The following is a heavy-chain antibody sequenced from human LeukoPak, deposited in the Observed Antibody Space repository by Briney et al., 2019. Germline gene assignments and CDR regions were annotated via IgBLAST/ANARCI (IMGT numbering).Heavy chain of an antibody. CDR2: ISWNSGSI. D-gene: IGHD3-10*01. Sequence: PGRSLRLSCAASGFTFDDYAMHWVRQAPGKGLEWVSGISWNSGSIGYADSVKGRFTISRDNAKNSLYLQMNSLRAEDTALYYCAKDIGGGGFDYWGQGTLVTVSS. CDR3: AKDIGGGGFDY. CDR1: GFTFDDYA. V-gene: IGHV3-9*01. J-gene: IGHJ4*02.